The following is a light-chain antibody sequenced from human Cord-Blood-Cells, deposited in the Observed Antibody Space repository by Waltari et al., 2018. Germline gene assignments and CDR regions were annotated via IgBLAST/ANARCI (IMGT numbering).Light chain of an antibody. V-gene: IGKV3-20*01. J-gene: IGKJ2*03. Sequence: EIVLTQSPGTHSLSPGERATFSCRASQSVSSSYLAWYQQKPGQAPRLLIYGASSRATGIPDRFSGSGSGADFTLTISRLEPEDFAVYYCQQYGSSLYSFGQGTKLESK. CDR2: GAS. CDR1: QSVSSSY. CDR3: QQYGSSLYS.